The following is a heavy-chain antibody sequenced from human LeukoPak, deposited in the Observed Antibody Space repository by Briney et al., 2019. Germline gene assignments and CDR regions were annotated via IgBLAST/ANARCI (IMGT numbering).Heavy chain of an antibody. CDR3: AKDLNYYDSSGYYWDDAFDI. CDR1: GFTFSSYW. CDR2: ISGSGGST. J-gene: IGHJ3*02. V-gene: IGHV3-23*01. D-gene: IGHD3-22*01. Sequence: GGSLRLSCAASGFTFSSYWMSWVRQAPGKGLEWVSAISGSGGSTYYADSVKGRFTISRDNSKNTLYLQMNSLRAEDTAVYYCAKDLNYYDSSGYYWDDAFDIWGQGTMVTVSS.